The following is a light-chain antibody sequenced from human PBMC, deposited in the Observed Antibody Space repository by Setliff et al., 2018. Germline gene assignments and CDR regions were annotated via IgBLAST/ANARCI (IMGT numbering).Light chain of an antibody. CDR3: NAYTSGSTDV. CDR1: NSDVGGSNY. Sequence: QSALTQPAAVSGSPGQSITISCAGTNSDVGGSNYVSWYQQHPSKAPKLIIYAVSDRPSGVSNRFSGSKSGNTASLTISGLQTEDEADYYCNAYTSGSTDVFGTGTKVTV. J-gene: IGLJ1*01. V-gene: IGLV2-14*03. CDR2: AVS.